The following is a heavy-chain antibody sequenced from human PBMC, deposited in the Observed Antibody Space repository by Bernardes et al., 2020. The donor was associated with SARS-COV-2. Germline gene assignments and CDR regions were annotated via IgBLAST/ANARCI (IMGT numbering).Heavy chain of an antibody. V-gene: IGHV2-5*02. Sequence: SGPTLVQPTQTLTLTCTFSGFSLSTSGVGVGWIRQPPGKALAWLALIYWDDDKRYSPSLKSRLTITKDTSKNQVVLTMTNMDPVDTATYYCAHRLTVVTAFDYWGQGTLVTVSS. CDR3: AHRLTVVTAFDY. D-gene: IGHD5-18*01. CDR2: IYWDDDK. J-gene: IGHJ4*02. CDR1: GFSLSTSGVG.